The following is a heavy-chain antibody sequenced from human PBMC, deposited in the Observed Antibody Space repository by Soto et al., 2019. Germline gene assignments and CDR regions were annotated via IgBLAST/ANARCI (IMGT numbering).Heavy chain of an antibody. Sequence: EVQLVESGGTLAQPGGSLRLSCAASGFGFSTYSMNWVRQAPGKGPEWVSYISTSSTTKYYADSVKGRFTISRDNAKNSLYLQMNSLRDEDTAVYYCARQGSGSLDYWGQGTLVTVSS. J-gene: IGHJ4*02. CDR2: ISTSSTTK. CDR3: ARQGSGSLDY. D-gene: IGHD3-10*01. V-gene: IGHV3-48*02. CDR1: GFGFSTYS.